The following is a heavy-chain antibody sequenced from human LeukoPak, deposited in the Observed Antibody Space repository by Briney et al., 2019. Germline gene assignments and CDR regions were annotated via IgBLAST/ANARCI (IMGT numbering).Heavy chain of an antibody. CDR1: GFTFSSYS. J-gene: IGHJ4*02. CDR3: ARGDYYDSSGCYYFDY. CDR2: ISSSSSYI. Sequence: PGGSLGLSCAASGFTFSSYSMNWVRQAPGKGLEWVSSISSSSSYIYYADSVKGRFTISRDNAKNSLYLQMNSLRAEDTAVYYCARGDYYDSSGCYYFDYWGQGTLVTVSS. D-gene: IGHD3-22*01. V-gene: IGHV3-21*01.